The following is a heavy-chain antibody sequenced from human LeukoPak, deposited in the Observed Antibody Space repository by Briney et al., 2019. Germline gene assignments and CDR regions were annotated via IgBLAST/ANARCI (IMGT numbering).Heavy chain of an antibody. Sequence: SETLSLTCTVSGYSISSGYYWGWIRQPPGKGLEWIGSIYHSGSTYYNPSLKSRVTISVDTSKNQFSLKLSSVTAADTAVYYCARSQWELLDAFDIWGQGTMVTVSS. J-gene: IGHJ3*02. CDR1: GYSISSGYY. V-gene: IGHV4-38-2*02. CDR3: ARSQWELLDAFDI. CDR2: IYHSGST. D-gene: IGHD1-26*01.